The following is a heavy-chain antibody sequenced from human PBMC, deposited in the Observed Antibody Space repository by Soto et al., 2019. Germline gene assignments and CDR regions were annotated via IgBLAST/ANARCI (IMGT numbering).Heavy chain of an antibody. V-gene: IGHV1-69*01. J-gene: IGHJ4*02. Sequence: QVQLVQSGAEVKKPGSSVKVSCKASGGTFGSYAFSWVRQAPGQGLEWMGGIIPVSGAAHYAQKFQGRVTITADESTSKAYMALSSLSSQDTAVYYCATALGCRSTSCTLDYWGQGTRVIVSS. D-gene: IGHD2-2*01. CDR2: IIPVSGAA. CDR3: ATALGCRSTSCTLDY. CDR1: GGTFGSYA.